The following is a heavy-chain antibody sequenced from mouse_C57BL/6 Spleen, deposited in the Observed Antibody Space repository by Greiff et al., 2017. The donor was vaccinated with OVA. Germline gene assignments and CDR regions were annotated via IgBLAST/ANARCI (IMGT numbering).Heavy chain of an antibody. CDR1: GFSLTSYG. CDR2: IWSGGST. J-gene: IGHJ3*01. Sequence: VKLMESGPGLVQPSQSLSITCTVSGFSLTSYGVHWVRQPPGKGLEWLGVIWSGGSTDYNAAFISRLSISKDNSKSQVFFKMNSLQADDTAIYYCAKEDYYGSSSWFAYWGQGTLVTVSA. D-gene: IGHD1-1*01. V-gene: IGHV2-4*01. CDR3: AKEDYYGSSSWFAY.